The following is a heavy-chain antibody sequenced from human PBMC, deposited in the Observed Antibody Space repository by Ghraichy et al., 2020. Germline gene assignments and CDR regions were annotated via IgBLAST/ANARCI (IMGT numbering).Heavy chain of an antibody. CDR3: AKEGDFWSGYWGFDY. D-gene: IGHD3-3*01. V-gene: IGHV3-23*01. Sequence: GGSLRLSCAASGFTFSSHAMSWVRQAPGKGQEWVSGISGNGDTTYYADSGKGRFTISRDNSKNTLYLQMNSLRAEDTAVYYCAKEGDFWSGYWGFDYWGQGTLVTVSS. CDR2: ISGNGDTT. J-gene: IGHJ4*02. CDR1: GFTFSSHA.